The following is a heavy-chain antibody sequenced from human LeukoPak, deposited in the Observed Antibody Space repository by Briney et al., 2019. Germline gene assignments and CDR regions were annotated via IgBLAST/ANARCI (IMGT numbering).Heavy chain of an antibody. J-gene: IGHJ3*02. CDR2: IKSKTDGGTT. CDR1: GFTFSNAW. CDR3: TTGSFYDILTGYYTLDAFDI. D-gene: IGHD3-9*01. V-gene: IGHV3-15*01. Sequence: GGSQRLSCAASGFTFSNAWMSWVRQAPGKGLEWVGRIKSKTDGGTTDYAAPVKGRFTISGDDSKNTLYLQMNSLKTEDTAVYYCTTGSFYDILTGYYTLDAFDIWGQGTMVTVSS.